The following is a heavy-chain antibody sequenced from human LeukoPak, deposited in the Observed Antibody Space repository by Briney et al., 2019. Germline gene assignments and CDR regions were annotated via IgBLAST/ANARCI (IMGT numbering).Heavy chain of an antibody. J-gene: IGHJ6*03. CDR3: ARDHEQLGLGHYYYYMDV. CDR1: GGSISSYY. D-gene: IGHD6-13*01. CDR2: IYTSGST. V-gene: IGHV4-4*07. Sequence: SETLSLTCTVSGGSISSYYWSWIRQPAGKGLEWIGRIYTSGSTNYNPSLKSRVTMSVDTSKNQFSLKLSSVTAADTAVYYCARDHEQLGLGHYYYYMDVWGKGTTVTVSS.